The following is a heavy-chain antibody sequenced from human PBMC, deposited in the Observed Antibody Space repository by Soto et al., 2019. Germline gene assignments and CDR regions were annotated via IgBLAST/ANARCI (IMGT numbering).Heavy chain of an antibody. Sequence: QVQLVESGGGVVQPGRSLRLSCAASGFTFSSYGMHWVRQAPGKGLEWVAVISYDGSNKYYADSVKGRFTISRDNSKNTLYLQMNSLRAEDTAVYYCAKEGQWLVRPPSFDYWGQGTLVTVSS. CDR1: GFTFSSYG. V-gene: IGHV3-30*18. CDR3: AKEGQWLVRPPSFDY. D-gene: IGHD6-19*01. J-gene: IGHJ4*02. CDR2: ISYDGSNK.